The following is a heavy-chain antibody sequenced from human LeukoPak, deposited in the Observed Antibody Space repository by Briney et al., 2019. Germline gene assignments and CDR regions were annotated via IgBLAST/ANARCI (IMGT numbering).Heavy chain of an antibody. CDR2: IYPGDSDT. D-gene: IGHD6-6*01. CDR3: ARPIPLYSSSSEDAFDI. V-gene: IGHV5-51*01. J-gene: IGHJ3*02. Sequence: GESLKISCKGSGYSFTSYWIGWVRQMPGKGLEWMGIIYPGDSDTRYSPSFQGQVTISADKSISTAYLQWSSLKASDTAMYYCARPIPLYSSSSEDAFDIWGQGTMVTVSS. CDR1: GYSFTSYW.